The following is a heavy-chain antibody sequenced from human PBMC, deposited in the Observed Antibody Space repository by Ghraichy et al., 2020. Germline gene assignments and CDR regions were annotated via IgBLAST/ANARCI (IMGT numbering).Heavy chain of an antibody. Sequence: SETLSLTCTVSGGSFSSSNYYWGWVRQPPGKGLDWIGSIYYSGSTYYNPSLKSRVTISVDTSKNQFSLKLSSMTTADTAVYYCARHRLWSGYPGYFDYWGQGTLVTVSS. V-gene: IGHV4-39*01. CDR2: IYYSGST. D-gene: IGHD3-3*01. CDR1: GGSFSSSNYY. J-gene: IGHJ4*02. CDR3: ARHRLWSGYPGYFDY.